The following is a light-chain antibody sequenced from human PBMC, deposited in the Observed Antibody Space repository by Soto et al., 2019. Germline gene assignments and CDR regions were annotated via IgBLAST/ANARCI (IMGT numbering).Light chain of an antibody. Sequence: EVVLTQSPGTLSLSPGERATLSCRGSQSINNNYLAWYQQRPGQAPRLLIYGSSDRATGIPDRFSGSGSGTDFTLTISRLEPEDFAVYYCPQYGSSPPYTFGQGTKLEI. J-gene: IGKJ2*01. CDR2: GSS. CDR1: QSINNNY. V-gene: IGKV3-20*01. CDR3: PQYGSSPPYT.